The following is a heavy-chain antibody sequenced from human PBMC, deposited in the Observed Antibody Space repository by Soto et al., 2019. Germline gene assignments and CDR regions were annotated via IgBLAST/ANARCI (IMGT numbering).Heavy chain of an antibody. CDR3: ARHSMHLGYIDY. Sequence: SETLSLTCTVSGGSISSYYWSWIRQPPGKGLEWIGYIYYSGSTNYNPSLKSRVTISVDTSKNQFSLKLSSVTAADTAVYYCARHSMHLGYIDYWGQGTLVTVSS. CDR1: GGSISSYY. J-gene: IGHJ4*02. D-gene: IGHD2-15*01. V-gene: IGHV4-59*08. CDR2: IYYSGST.